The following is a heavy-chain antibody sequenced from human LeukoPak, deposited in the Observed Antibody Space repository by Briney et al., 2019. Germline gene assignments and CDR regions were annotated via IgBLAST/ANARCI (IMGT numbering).Heavy chain of an antibody. CDR2: ISSSSSTI. V-gene: IGHV3-48*01. Sequence: QSGGSLRLSCAASGFTFSSYSMNWVRQAPGKGLEWVSYISSSSSTIYYADSVKGRFTISRDNAKNSLYLQMNSLRAEDTAVYYCAREGIVVVPAAYYYYYMDVWGKGTTVTVPS. CDR1: GFTFSSYS. D-gene: IGHD2-2*01. CDR3: AREGIVVVPAAYYYYYMDV. J-gene: IGHJ6*03.